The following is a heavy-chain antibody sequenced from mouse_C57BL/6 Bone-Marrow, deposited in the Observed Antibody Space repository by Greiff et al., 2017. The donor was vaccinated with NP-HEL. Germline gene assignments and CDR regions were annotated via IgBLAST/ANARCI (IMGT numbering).Heavy chain of an antibody. J-gene: IGHJ3*01. Sequence: VQLQQSGTVLARPGASVKMSCKTSGSTFTSYWMHWVKQRPGQGLEWIGAIYPGNSDTSYNPKFKGKAKLTAVTSASTAYMELSSLTNEDSAVYYCTRWVIYYGYDTGFAYWGQGTLVTVSA. CDR3: TRWVIYYGYDTGFAY. V-gene: IGHV1-5*01. D-gene: IGHD2-2*01. CDR2: IYPGNSDT. CDR1: GSTFTSYW.